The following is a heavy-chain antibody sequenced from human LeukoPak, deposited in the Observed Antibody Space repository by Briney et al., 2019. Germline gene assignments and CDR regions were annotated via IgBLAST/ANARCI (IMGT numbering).Heavy chain of an antibody. D-gene: IGHD3-22*01. CDR3: ARQREYYESSGYYSFDY. CDR2: IYSSEST. Sequence: SETLSLTCTVSGGSISSYYWSWIRQPPGKGLEWIGYIYSSESTNYSPSLKSRVTISVDTSKNQFSLKLSSVTAADTAVYYCARQREYYESSGYYSFDYWGQGTLVTVSS. J-gene: IGHJ4*02. CDR1: GGSISSYY. V-gene: IGHV4-59*08.